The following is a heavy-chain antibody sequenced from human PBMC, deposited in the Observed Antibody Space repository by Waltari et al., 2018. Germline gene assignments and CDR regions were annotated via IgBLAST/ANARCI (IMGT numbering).Heavy chain of an antibody. CDR2: IIPIFGTA. CDR3: ARDRKVAAAKDNYYYYTDV. D-gene: IGHD6-13*01. V-gene: IGHV1-69*13. CDR1: GRTFSSDA. J-gene: IGHJ6*03. Sequence: QVQLVQYGAEGKKPGYAVKGSCKASGRTFSSDAISWVRQAPRQGLEWMGRIIPIFGTANYAQKFQGRVTITADKSTSTAYMELSSLRSEDTAVYDWARDRKVAAAKDNYYYYTDVWGKGTTVTISS.